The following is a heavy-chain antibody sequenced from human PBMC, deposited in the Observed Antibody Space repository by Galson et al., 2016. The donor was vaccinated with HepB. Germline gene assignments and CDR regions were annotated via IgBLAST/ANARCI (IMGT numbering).Heavy chain of an antibody. V-gene: IGHV3-30-3*01. D-gene: IGHD4-17*01. CDR2: ISYDGTII. J-gene: IGHJ4*02. CDR3: ARATSRVYGDYPDYFDH. Sequence: SLRLSCAASGFSLSSHAMHWVRQAPGKGPEWVADISYDGTIIHYAGSLEGRSTISRDNSKNMIYLQLDNLRSEDTAIYYCARATSRVYGDYPDYFDHWGQGILVTVSS. CDR1: GFSLSSHA.